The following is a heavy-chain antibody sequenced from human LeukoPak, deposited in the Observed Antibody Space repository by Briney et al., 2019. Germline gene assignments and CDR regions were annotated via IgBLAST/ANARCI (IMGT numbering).Heavy chain of an antibody. Sequence: GGSLRLSCAASGFTFSSYAMSWVRQAPGKGLEWVSAISGSGGSTCYADSVKGRFTISRDNAKNSLYLQMNSLRAEDTAVYYCARNFHRRLYDSSGYYPYWGQGTLVTVSS. CDR2: ISGSGGST. CDR3: ARNFHRRLYDSSGYYPY. D-gene: IGHD3-22*01. J-gene: IGHJ4*02. CDR1: GFTFSSYA. V-gene: IGHV3-23*01.